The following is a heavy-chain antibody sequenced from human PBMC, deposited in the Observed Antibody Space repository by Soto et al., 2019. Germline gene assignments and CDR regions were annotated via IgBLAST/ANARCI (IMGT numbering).Heavy chain of an antibody. Sequence: GASVKVSCKTSGYTVTNFALSWVRQAPGQGLEWIGFVSANNGFTRFAQKFQGRVSVKTDTSTNTVYLDLRSLSSDDTAVYYCARGGADRHLDSWGQGTPVTVSS. CDR2: VSANNGFT. J-gene: IGHJ5*01. CDR1: GYTVTNFA. V-gene: IGHV1-18*01. D-gene: IGHD6-6*01. CDR3: ARGGADRHLDS.